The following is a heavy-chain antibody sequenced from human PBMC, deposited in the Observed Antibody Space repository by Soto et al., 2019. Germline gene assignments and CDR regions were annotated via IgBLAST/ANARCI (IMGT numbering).Heavy chain of an antibody. V-gene: IGHV3-30-3*01. Sequence: QVQLVESGGGVVQPGRSLRLSCAASGFTFSSYAMHWVRQAPGKGLEWVAVISYDGSKKYYADSVKGRFTISRDNSKKTLYRQMNSLRAEDTAVYYCARVNSRPYGSTKLDYWGQGTLVTVFS. CDR3: ARVNSRPYGSTKLDY. CDR2: ISYDGSKK. D-gene: IGHD2-2*01. CDR1: GFTFSSYA. J-gene: IGHJ4*02.